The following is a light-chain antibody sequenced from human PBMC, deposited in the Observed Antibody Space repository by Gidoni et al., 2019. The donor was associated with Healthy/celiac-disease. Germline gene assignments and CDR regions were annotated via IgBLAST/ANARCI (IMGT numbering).Light chain of an antibody. Sequence: QAALTQPASVSGSPGQSITISCTGTSSDVGGYNSVSWYQQHPGKAPKLMIYDVSNRPPGVSNRFAGSKSGNTASLTISGLQAEDEAEYYCSSYTSSSTHVVFGGGTKLTVL. CDR3: SSYTSSSTHVV. J-gene: IGLJ2*01. CDR1: SSDVGGYNS. CDR2: DVS. V-gene: IGLV2-14*01.